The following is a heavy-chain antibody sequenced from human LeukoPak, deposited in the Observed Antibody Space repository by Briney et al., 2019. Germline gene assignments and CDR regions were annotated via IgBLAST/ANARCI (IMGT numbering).Heavy chain of an antibody. D-gene: IGHD2-2*01. Sequence: ASVKVSCKASGYTFTSYDINWVRQATGQGLEWMGWMNPISGNTGYAQKFQGRVTITRNTSISTAYMELSSLRSEDTAVYYCARGGYCSSTSCPDYWGQGTLVTVSS. V-gene: IGHV1-8*03. CDR1: GYTFTSYD. CDR3: ARGGYCSSTSCPDY. CDR2: MNPISGNT. J-gene: IGHJ4*02.